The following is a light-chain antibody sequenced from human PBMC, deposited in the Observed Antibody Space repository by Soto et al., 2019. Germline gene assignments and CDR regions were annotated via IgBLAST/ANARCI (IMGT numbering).Light chain of an antibody. Sequence: QSALTQPASVSGSPGQSITISCTGTSSDVGGYNYVSWYQQHPGKAPKLMIYDVSNRPSGVSNHFSGTKSGNTASLTISGLQAEDEADYYCSSYTSSSTLYVVFVGGTKLTLL. CDR3: SSYTSSSTLYVV. V-gene: IGLV2-14*01. J-gene: IGLJ2*01. CDR2: DVS. CDR1: SSDVGGYNY.